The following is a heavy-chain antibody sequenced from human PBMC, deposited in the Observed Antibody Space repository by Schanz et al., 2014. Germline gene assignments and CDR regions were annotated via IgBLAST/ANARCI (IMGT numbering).Heavy chain of an antibody. CDR1: GYTFTSHA. Sequence: QVQLVQSGAEVKKPGASVKVSCKASGYTFTSHAISWVRQAPGQGLEWMGWITAYNGDTNYALKLQGRVTMTTDTSTGTAYMELRSLRSDDTALYYCTRGGYSYALSAFDIWGQGTMVTVSS. D-gene: IGHD5-18*01. CDR2: ITAYNGDT. CDR3: TRGGYSYALSAFDI. J-gene: IGHJ3*02. V-gene: IGHV1-18*01.